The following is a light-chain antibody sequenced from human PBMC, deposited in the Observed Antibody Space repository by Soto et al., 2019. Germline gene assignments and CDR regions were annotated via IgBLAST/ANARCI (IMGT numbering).Light chain of an antibody. V-gene: IGLV1-44*01. J-gene: IGLJ3*02. CDR1: SSNIGSNA. CDR2: SNS. CDR3: AAWDDSVKGVL. Sequence: QSVLTQPPSASGTPGQRVTISCSGSSSNIGSNAVNWYQQFPGTAPQLLFFSNSRRPSGVPERFSASKSGTSASLAISGVQSGDEADYYCAAWDDSVKGVLFGGGTKLTVL.